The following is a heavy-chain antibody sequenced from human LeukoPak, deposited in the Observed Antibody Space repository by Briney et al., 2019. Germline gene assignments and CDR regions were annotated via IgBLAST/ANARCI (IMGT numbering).Heavy chain of an antibody. J-gene: IGHJ3*02. Sequence: GGSLRLSCAASGFTFSNYWMHWVRQAPGKGLVWVSRIYTDGSSTYYANSVKGRFTISRDNSKNTLYLQMNSLRAEDTAVYYCAKESSERGYCSSTSCHRSAFDIWGQGTMVTVSS. CDR3: AKESSERGYCSSTSCHRSAFDI. D-gene: IGHD2-2*01. CDR1: GFTFSNYW. CDR2: IYTDGSST. V-gene: IGHV3-74*01.